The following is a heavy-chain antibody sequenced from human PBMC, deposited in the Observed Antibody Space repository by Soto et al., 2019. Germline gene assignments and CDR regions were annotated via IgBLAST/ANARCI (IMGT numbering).Heavy chain of an antibody. CDR1: GFTFSSYA. V-gene: IGHV3-23*01. CDR3: ARDIGFDYVN. Sequence: LRLSCAASGFTFSSYAMSWVRQAPGKGLEWVSAISGSGGSTYYADSVKGRFTISRDSAGNALHLAMNYMSAEDTGVYFCARDIGFDYVNWGQGTLVTVSS. D-gene: IGHD5-12*01. J-gene: IGHJ4*02. CDR2: ISGSGGST.